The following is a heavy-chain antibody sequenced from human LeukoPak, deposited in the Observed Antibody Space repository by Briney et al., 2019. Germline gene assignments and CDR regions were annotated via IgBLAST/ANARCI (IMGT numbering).Heavy chain of an antibody. J-gene: IGHJ4*02. V-gene: IGHV3-30*04. Sequence: GGSLRLSCAASGFTFSSYAMNWVRQAPGKGLEWMAVISYDGSNKYYADYVKGRFTISRDNSKNTVYLQMNSLRAEDTALYYCAKDYGPLSSYWGQGTLVTVSS. D-gene: IGHD4-17*01. CDR2: ISYDGSNK. CDR3: AKDYGPLSSY. CDR1: GFTFSSYA.